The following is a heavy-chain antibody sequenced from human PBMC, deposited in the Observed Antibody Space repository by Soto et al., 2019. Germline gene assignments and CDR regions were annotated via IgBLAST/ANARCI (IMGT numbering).Heavy chain of an antibody. V-gene: IGHV1-69*01. CDR2: IIPIFSSR. J-gene: IGHJ6*02. CDR3: ARGETYLGV. Sequence: QVQLVQSGAEVKKPGSSVKASCKTSRDTFNKYAFNWVRQPPGQGLEWMGWIIPIFSSRNYAEKFQGRVTITADDSTSTAYMELRSLRFEVTAVYYCARGETYLGVWGQGTTVTVSS. D-gene: IGHD3-16*01. CDR1: RDTFNKYA.